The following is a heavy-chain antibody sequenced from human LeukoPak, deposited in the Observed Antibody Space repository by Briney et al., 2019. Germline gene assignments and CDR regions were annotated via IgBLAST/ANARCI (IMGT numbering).Heavy chain of an antibody. J-gene: IGHJ3*02. V-gene: IGHV1-69*13. CDR3: ASTDYYDSRGPDAFDI. D-gene: IGHD3-22*01. CDR2: IIPIFGTA. Sequence: SVKVSCKASGGTFSSYAISWVRQAPGQGLEWMGGIIPIFGTANYAQKFQGRVTITADESTSTAYMELSSLRSEDTAVYYCASTDYYDSRGPDAFDIWGQGTMVTVSS. CDR1: GGTFSSYA.